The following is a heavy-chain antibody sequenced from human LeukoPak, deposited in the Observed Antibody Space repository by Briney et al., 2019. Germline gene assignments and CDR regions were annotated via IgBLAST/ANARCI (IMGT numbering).Heavy chain of an antibody. J-gene: IGHJ4*02. CDR3: ASRNYYDSSGKSGYFDY. V-gene: IGHV3-7*01. CDR2: IKQDGSEK. CDR1: GFTFSSYW. Sequence: GGSLRLSCAASGFTFSSYWMSWVRRAPGKWLEWVANIKQDGSEKYYVDSVKGRFTISRDNAKNSLYLQMNRLRAEDTAVYYCASRNYYDSSGKSGYFDYWGQGTLVTVSS. D-gene: IGHD3-22*01.